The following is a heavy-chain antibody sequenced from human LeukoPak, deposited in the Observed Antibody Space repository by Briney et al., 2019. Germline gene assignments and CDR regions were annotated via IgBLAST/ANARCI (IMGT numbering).Heavy chain of an antibody. V-gene: IGHV4-4*07. CDR2: IYTSGST. CDR3: ARGLLWLPDYYYYGMDV. J-gene: IGHJ6*02. CDR1: GGSISSYY. D-gene: IGHD5-18*01. Sequence: SETLSLTCSVSGGSISSYYWSWIRQPAGKGLEWIGSIYTSGSTNYNPSLKSRVTMSVDTSKNQFSLKLSSVTAADTAVYYCARGLLWLPDYYYYGMDVWGQGTTVTVSS.